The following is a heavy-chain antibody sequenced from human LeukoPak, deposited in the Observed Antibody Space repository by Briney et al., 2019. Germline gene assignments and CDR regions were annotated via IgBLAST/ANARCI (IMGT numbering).Heavy chain of an antibody. J-gene: IGHJ4*02. V-gene: IGHV4-4*02. Sequence: SGTLSLTCAVSGGSISSSNWWSWVRQPPGKGLEWIGEIYHSGSTNYNPSLKSRVTISVDTSKNQFSLKLSSVTAADTAVYYCARVLRYFDWSRLIDYWGQGTLVTVSS. CDR2: IYHSGST. CDR1: GGSISSSNW. CDR3: ARVLRYFDWSRLIDY. D-gene: IGHD3-9*01.